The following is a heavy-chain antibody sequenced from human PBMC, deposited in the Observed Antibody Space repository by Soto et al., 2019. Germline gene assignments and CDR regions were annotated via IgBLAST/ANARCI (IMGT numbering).Heavy chain of an antibody. J-gene: IGHJ6*03. D-gene: IGHD6-19*01. V-gene: IGHV3-9*01. CDR2: ISWNSGSI. CDR1: GFTFDDYA. CDR3: AKDLAGNLYYYMDV. Sequence: GGSLRLSCAASGFTFDDYAMHWVRQAPGKGLEWVSGISWNSGSIGYADSVKGRFTISRDNAKNSLYLQMNSLRAEDTALYYCAKDLAGNLYYYMDVWGKGTTVTVSS.